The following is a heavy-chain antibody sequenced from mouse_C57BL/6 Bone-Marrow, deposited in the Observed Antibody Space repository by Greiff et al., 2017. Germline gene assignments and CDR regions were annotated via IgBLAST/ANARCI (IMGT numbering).Heavy chain of an antibody. CDR2: ISSGGSYT. CDR1: GFTFSSYG. CDR3: ARPRLRGFDY. J-gene: IGHJ2*01. Sequence: DVMLVESGGDLVKPGGSLKLSCAASGFTFSSYGMSWVRQTPDKRLEWVATISSGGSYTYYPDSVKGRFTISRDNAKNTLYRQMSSLKSEDTAMYYCARPRLRGFDYGGQGTTLTGSS. V-gene: IGHV5-6*02. D-gene: IGHD2-4*01.